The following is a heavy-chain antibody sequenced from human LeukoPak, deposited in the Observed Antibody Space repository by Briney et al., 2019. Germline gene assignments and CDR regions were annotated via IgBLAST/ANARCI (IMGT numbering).Heavy chain of an antibody. CDR3: ARDHNYALDN. Sequence: GGSLRLSCAASGFTFSDYSMNWVRQAPGKGLEWISYIGISSGNTKYADSVKGRFTISGDSAKSSLYLQMNSLRVEDTAVYYCARDHNYALDNWGQGTLVTVSS. J-gene: IGHJ4*02. V-gene: IGHV3-48*04. CDR2: IGISSGNT. CDR1: GFTFSDYS. D-gene: IGHD1-1*01.